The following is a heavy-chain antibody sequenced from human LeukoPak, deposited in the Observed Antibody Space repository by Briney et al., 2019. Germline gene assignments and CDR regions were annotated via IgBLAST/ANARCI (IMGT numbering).Heavy chain of an antibody. J-gene: IGHJ4*02. CDR2: TSSSDAGT. Sequence: GGSLRLSCAASGFTFSDYYMSWIRQAPGKGLEWVSATSSSDAGTYHAESVRGRFTIARDNSKNTLYLQMNSLRADDAAVYYCARAPVTSCRGAFCYPFDIWGQGTLVTVSS. V-gene: IGHV3-23*01. CDR3: ARAPVTSCRGAFCYPFDI. D-gene: IGHD2-15*01. CDR1: GFTFSDYY.